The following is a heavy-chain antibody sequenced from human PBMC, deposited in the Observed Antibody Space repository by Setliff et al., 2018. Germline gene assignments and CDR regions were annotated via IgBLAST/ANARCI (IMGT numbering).Heavy chain of an antibody. D-gene: IGHD7-27*01. Sequence: GGSLRLSCAASGFTFRHYVMHWVRQAPGEGLEWLSNIRNDGATTSYADSVKGRFTISRDNVKNSLFLQMNSLRAEDTAVYYCVRDLHWGFDYWGLGTLVTVSS. CDR2: IRNDGATT. J-gene: IGHJ4*02. V-gene: IGHV3-48*03. CDR1: GFTFRHYV. CDR3: VRDLHWGFDY.